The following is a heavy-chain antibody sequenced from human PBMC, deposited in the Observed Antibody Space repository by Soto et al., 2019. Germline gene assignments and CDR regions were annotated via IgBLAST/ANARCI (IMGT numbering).Heavy chain of an antibody. Sequence: QVQLQESGPGLVKPSATLSLTCTVSGGSLSPHYWSWIRQPPGKGLEWIGYIYFNGGTSYNSSLKTRVSISSDTSRNQFSPTLISVTTADTAIYYCARFARGDYDAFDIWGRGTMVIVSS. CDR3: ARFARGDYDAFDI. CDR1: GGSLSPHY. V-gene: IGHV4-59*11. J-gene: IGHJ3*02. D-gene: IGHD2-21*02. CDR2: IYFNGGT.